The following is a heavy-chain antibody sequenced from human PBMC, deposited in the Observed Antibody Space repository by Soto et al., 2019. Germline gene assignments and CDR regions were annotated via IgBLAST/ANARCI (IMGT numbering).Heavy chain of an antibody. CDR1: GYTFTSYA. D-gene: IGHD6-13*01. CDR3: ARDGRSGSWAIDY. J-gene: IGHJ4*02. Sequence: ASVKVSCKASGYTFTSYAMHWVREAPGQRLEWMGWINAGNGNTKYSQKFQGRVTITRDTSASTAYMELSSLRSEDTAVYYCARDGRSGSWAIDYWGQGTLVTVSS. V-gene: IGHV1-3*01. CDR2: INAGNGNT.